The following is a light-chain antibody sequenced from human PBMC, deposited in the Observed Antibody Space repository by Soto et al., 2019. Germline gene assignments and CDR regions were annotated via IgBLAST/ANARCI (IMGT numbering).Light chain of an antibody. Sequence: EIVMTQSPDTLSVYPGERATLSCRASQSVSSNLAWYQQKPGQTRRLLIYGASTRATGIPARFSGSGSGTEFTLTISSLQSEDFAMYYCQQYHNWPRTFGQGTKVDIK. CDR3: QQYHNWPRT. J-gene: IGKJ1*01. CDR1: QSVSSN. V-gene: IGKV3-15*01. CDR2: GAS.